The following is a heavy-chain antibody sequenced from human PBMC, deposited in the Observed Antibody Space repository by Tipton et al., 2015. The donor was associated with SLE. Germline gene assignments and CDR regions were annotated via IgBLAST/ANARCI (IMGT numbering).Heavy chain of an antibody. J-gene: IGHJ4*02. CDR3: SKEGAWSFDY. Sequence: SLRLSCTASGFIFSTYAMNWVRQAPGKGLEWVSVISGSGDTTNYADSVKGRFAISRDNSKNTLYLHMNSLNAEDTAEYYCSKEGAWSFDYWGQGTLVTVSS. D-gene: IGHD2-15*01. CDR2: ISGSGDTT. CDR1: GFIFSTYA. V-gene: IGHV3-23*01.